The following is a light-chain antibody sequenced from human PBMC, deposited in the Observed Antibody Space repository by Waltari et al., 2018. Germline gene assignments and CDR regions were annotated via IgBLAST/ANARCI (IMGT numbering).Light chain of an antibody. CDR1: QSVGRT. V-gene: IGKV3-20*01. CDR2: GAS. Sequence: IVLTQSPGTLSLSPGESATLPCRARQSVGRTLAWYQQSPGQAPRPLIYGASSRAAAIPDRFAGSGSGTDFSLTINRLEPEDFAVYYCQHYLRLPVSFGQGTKVEIK. J-gene: IGKJ1*01. CDR3: QHYLRLPVS.